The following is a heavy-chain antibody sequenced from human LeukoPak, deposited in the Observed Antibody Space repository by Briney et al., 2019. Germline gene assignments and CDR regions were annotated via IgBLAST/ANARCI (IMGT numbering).Heavy chain of an antibody. Sequence: GGSLRLSCAGSGFTVSSSYMSWVRQAPGRGLEWVSILYSGGSIFYADSVKGRFTISRDISKNMLHLQMNSLRADDTAVYYCARISISSYYEDWGQGTLVTVSS. CDR1: GFTVSSSY. V-gene: IGHV3-66*01. CDR2: LYSGGSI. D-gene: IGHD1-26*01. CDR3: ARISISSYYED. J-gene: IGHJ4*02.